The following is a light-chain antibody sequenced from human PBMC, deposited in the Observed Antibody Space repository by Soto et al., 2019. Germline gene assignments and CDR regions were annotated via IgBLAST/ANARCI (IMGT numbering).Light chain of an antibody. CDR1: QSVSSY. CDR2: DAS. J-gene: IGKJ4*01. CDR3: QQRSNWPPLT. V-gene: IGKV3-11*01. Sequence: EIVLTQSPATLSLSPGERATLSCRASQSVSSYLAWYQQKPGQAPRLLIYDASNRATGIPARFSGSGSGTDFPLPISSLEPEVFEVYYCQQRSNWPPLTFGGGTKVEIK.